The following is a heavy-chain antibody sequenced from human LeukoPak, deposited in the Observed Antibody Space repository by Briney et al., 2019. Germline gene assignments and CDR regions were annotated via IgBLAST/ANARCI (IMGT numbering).Heavy chain of an antibody. V-gene: IGHV3-33*06. CDR2: IWYDGSNE. Sequence: GRSLRLSCTASGFTFNNYGMHWVRQAPGKGLEWVAVIWYDGSNEYYADSVKGRFTIYRDNSKNTLYLQMNSLRAEDTALYYCAKDGEFWGQATMVTVSS. D-gene: IGHD7-27*01. CDR1: GFTFNNYG. J-gene: IGHJ4*02. CDR3: AKDGEF.